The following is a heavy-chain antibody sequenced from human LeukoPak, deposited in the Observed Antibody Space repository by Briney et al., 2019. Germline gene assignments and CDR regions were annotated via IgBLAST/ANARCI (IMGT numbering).Heavy chain of an antibody. CDR3: ARERWDLINGIYKKYGLDV. Sequence: GGSLRLSCAVSGFTFSGFWMSWPRQAPGKGLEWVASINSDGSEGYYADVVKGRFTISRDNAKNSMCLQINSLRAEDTAVYYCARERWDLINGIYKKYGLDVWGQGTTVTVSS. CDR2: INSDGSEG. CDR1: GFTFSGFW. V-gene: IGHV3-7*03. D-gene: IGHD5-12*01. J-gene: IGHJ6*02.